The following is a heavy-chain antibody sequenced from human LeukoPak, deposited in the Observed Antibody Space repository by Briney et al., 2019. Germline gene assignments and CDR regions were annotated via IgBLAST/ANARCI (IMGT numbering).Heavy chain of an antibody. J-gene: IGHJ4*02. CDR2: ISWNSGSI. Sequence: GGSLRLSCAASGFTFDDYAMHWVRQAPGKGLEWVSGISWNSGSIGYADSVKGRFTISRDNAKNSLYLQMNSLRAEDTAVYYCARSYYDYVWGSYRYMVDYWGQGTLVTVSS. CDR3: ARSYYDYVWGSYRYMVDY. D-gene: IGHD3-16*02. CDR1: GFTFDDYA. V-gene: IGHV3-9*01.